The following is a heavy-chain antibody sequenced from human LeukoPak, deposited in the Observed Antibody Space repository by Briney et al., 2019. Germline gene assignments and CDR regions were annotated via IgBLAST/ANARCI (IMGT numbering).Heavy chain of an antibody. J-gene: IGHJ6*03. CDR1: GASIIGYY. D-gene: IGHD2-15*01. V-gene: IGHV4-59*08. Sequence: SETLSLTCTVSGASIIGYYWSWIRLPPGKGLEWIAYVHYSGRTNYAPSLESRITASVDTSKNQFSLKLTSVTAAYTAVYYCARLLGSKIPHVDNYYHSIEVWGRGTTVTVSS. CDR2: VHYSGRT. CDR3: ARLLGSKIPHVDNYYHSIEV.